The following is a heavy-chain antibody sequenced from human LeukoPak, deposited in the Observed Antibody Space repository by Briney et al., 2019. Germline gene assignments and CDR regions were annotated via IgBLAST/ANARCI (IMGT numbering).Heavy chain of an antibody. J-gene: IGHJ3*02. V-gene: IGHV3-53*01. Sequence: GGSLRLYCAASGFTVSSNYMSWVRQAPGQGLEWVSVIYSGGGTYYADSVKGRFTISRDNSKNTLYLQMNCLRAEDTAVYYCAREIVGTAGAFDIWGQGTMVTVSS. D-gene: IGHD2-21*01. CDR1: GFTVSSNY. CDR3: AREIVGTAGAFDI. CDR2: IYSGGGT.